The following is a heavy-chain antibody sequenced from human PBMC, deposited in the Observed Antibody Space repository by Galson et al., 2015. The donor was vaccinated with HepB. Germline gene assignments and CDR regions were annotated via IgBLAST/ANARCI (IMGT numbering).Heavy chain of an antibody. CDR3: AKETSYSTSDGRGSYFDY. CDR2: ITWDGSTS. Sequence: SLRLSCAASGFNFNDYAMHWVRQAPGKGLEWVSTITWDGSTSYYGDSVRGRFTISRDNRKNSLYLQMSSLRAEDAALYYCAKETSYSTSDGRGSYFDYWGQGALVTVSS. D-gene: IGHD6-13*01. J-gene: IGHJ4*02. V-gene: IGHV3-43D*03. CDR1: GFNFNDYA.